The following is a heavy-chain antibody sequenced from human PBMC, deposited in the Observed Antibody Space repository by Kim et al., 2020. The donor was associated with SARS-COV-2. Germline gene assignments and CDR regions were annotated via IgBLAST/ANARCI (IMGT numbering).Heavy chain of an antibody. CDR3: ARGWNHFNWFDP. V-gene: IGHV3-53*01. J-gene: IGHJ5*02. CDR1: GFTVSSNY. Sequence: GGSLRLSCAASGFTVSSNYMSWVRQAPGKGLEWVSVIYSGGSTYYADSVKGRFTISRDNSKNTLYLQMNSLRAEDTAVYYCARGWNHFNWFDPWGQGTLVTVSS. CDR2: IYSGGST. D-gene: IGHD1-1*01.